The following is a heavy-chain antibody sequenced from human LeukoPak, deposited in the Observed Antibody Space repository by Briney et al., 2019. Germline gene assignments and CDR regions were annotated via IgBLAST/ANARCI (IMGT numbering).Heavy chain of an antibody. CDR3: ARDLAVAGTNYFDF. CDR1: GDSISSNEW. CDR2: VFHSGST. D-gene: IGHD6-19*01. V-gene: IGHV4-4*02. J-gene: IGHJ4*02. Sequence: SETLSLTCSVSGDSISSNEWWSWVRQPPGKGLEWIGEVFHSGSTNYNPSLKSRVTISIDKSKNQFSLEVTSVTAADTAIYYCARDLAVAGTNYFDFWGQGVLVTVSS.